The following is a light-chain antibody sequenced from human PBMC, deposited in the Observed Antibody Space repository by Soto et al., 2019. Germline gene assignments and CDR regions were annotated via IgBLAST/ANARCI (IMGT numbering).Light chain of an antibody. CDR3: QQYRRSPIFT. CDR1: QSVSSSY. V-gene: IGKV3-20*01. J-gene: IGKJ3*01. CDR2: GAS. Sequence: EIVLTQSPGTLSLSPGERATLSCRASQSVSSSYLAWYQQKTGQAPRLLIYGASSRATAIPDRFSGSGSGTDFTITISRLEPEDFAVYYCQQYRRSPIFTFGPGTKVDIK.